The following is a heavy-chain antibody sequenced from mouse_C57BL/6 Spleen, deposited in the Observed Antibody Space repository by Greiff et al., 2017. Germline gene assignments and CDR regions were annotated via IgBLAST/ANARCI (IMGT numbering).Heavy chain of an antibody. CDR1: GYTFTSYW. CDR2: IHPNSGST. CDR3: ARIYYYGSSFDD. J-gene: IGHJ2*01. D-gene: IGHD1-1*01. Sequence: QVQLQQPGAELVKPGASVKLSCKASGYTFTSYWMHWVKQRPGQGLEWIGMIHPNSGSTNYNEKFKSKATLTVDKSSSTAYMQLSSLTSEDSAVYYCARIYYYGSSFDDWGQGTTLTVSS. V-gene: IGHV1-64*01.